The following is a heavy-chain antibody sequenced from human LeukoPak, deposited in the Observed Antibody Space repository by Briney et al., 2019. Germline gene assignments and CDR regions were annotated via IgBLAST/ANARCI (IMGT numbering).Heavy chain of an antibody. Sequence: GGSLRLSCAASGFTFSGYGMHWVRQAPGKGLEWVAVIWYDGSNKYYADSVKGRFTISRDNAKNSLYLQMNSLRAEDTAVYYCARDLYGDYSGYWGQGTLVTVSS. V-gene: IGHV3-33*01. CDR2: IWYDGSNK. J-gene: IGHJ4*02. CDR3: ARDLYGDYSGY. CDR1: GFTFSGYG. D-gene: IGHD4-17*01.